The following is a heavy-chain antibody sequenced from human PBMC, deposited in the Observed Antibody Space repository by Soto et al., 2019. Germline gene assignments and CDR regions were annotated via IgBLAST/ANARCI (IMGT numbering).Heavy chain of an antibody. V-gene: IGHV3-23*01. CDR2: ITDNGGST. D-gene: IGHD4-17*01. CDR3: AKERATTTGFDF. J-gene: IGHJ4*02. Sequence: GSLKISGAASGFSVSIADMGGFRQAPGKGLEWVSLITDNGGSTYYADSVKGRFTISRDNTKNKLFLQMNSLRAEDTAVYYCAKERATTTGFDFWGQGALVTVYS. CDR1: GFSVSIAD.